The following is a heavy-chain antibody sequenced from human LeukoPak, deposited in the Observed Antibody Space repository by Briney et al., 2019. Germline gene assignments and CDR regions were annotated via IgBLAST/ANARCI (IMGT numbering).Heavy chain of an antibody. CDR2: MNEDGSEQ. CDR3: ARAGRSLWYFDL. Sequence: GGSLRLSCVASGFSFSRSWMNWVRQAPGKGLEWVANMNEDGSEQYYVDSVEGRFTISRDNAENSLYLQMNSLRAEDTAVYYCARAGRSLWYFDLWGRGTLVTVSS. J-gene: IGHJ2*01. V-gene: IGHV3-7*02. D-gene: IGHD2-15*01. CDR1: GFSFSRSW.